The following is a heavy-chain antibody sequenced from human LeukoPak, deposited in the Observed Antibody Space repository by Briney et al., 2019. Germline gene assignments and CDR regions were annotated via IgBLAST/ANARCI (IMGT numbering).Heavy chain of an antibody. V-gene: IGHV4-34*01. CDR3: ARGRRGKDIVVVPAAPRGVYFDY. CDR1: GGSFSGYY. J-gene: IGHJ4*02. D-gene: IGHD2-2*01. CDR2: INHSGST. Sequence: PSETLSLTCAVYGGSFSGYYWSWIRQPPGKGLEWIGEINHSGSTNYNPSLESRVTISVDTSKNQFSLKLSSVTAAGTAVYYCARGRRGKDIVVVPAAPRGVYFDYWGQGTLVTVSS.